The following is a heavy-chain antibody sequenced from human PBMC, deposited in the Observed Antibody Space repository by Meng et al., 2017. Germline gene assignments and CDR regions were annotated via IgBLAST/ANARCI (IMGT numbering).Heavy chain of an antibody. V-gene: IGHV3-53*01. CDR3: ARLWFGEYTFDY. Sequence: GESLKISCAASGFTVSSNYMSWVRQAPGKGLEWVSVIYSGGSTYYADSVKGRFTISRDNSKNTLYLQMNSLRAEDTAVYYCARLWFGEYTFDYWGQGTLVTGSS. D-gene: IGHD3-10*01. CDR2: IYSGGST. J-gene: IGHJ4*02. CDR1: GFTVSSNY.